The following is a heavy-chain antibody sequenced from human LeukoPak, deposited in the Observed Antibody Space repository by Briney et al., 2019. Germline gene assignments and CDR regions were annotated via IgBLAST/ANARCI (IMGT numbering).Heavy chain of an antibody. CDR2: IKQDGGVK. Sequence: GGSLRLSCAASGFTFSNYWMSWVRQAPGKGLEWVANIKQDGGVKYYVDSVKGRFTISRDNAKNSVYLQMNSLRAEDTAVYYCARWGQLLFDYWGQGTLVTVSS. V-gene: IGHV3-7*01. J-gene: IGHJ4*02. D-gene: IGHD3-16*01. CDR3: ARWGQLLFDY. CDR1: GFTFSNYW.